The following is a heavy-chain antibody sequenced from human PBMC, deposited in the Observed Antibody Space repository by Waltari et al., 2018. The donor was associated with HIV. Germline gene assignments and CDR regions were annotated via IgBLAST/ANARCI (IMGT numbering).Heavy chain of an antibody. V-gene: IGHV1-69*01. CDR2: IIPKLGAT. Sequence: QVQLVQSGAEMKMPESSVKVSCKASGGGFSSYTISWVRQAPGQGLEWMGGIIPKLGATNNAQKCQGRVTITADDSTSSVYLELSSLTSDDTAVYYCARGGCSGRTCYSKSFDLWGQGTRVTVS. J-gene: IGHJ3*01. D-gene: IGHD2-15*01. CDR3: ARGGCSGRTCYSKSFDL. CDR1: GGGFSSYT.